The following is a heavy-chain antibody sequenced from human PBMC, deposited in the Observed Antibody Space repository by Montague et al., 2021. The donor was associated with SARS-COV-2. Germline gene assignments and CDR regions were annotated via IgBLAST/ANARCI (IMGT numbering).Heavy chain of an antibody. J-gene: IGHJ6*02. V-gene: IGHV3-23*01. D-gene: IGHD6-25*01. CDR1: GFTFSTYA. CDR3: AKDSRYSSGV. Sequence: SLRLSCAASGFTFSTYAMSWVRQAPGKGLEWVSTIGGGGDTTYYADSMKGRFTISRDNSKNTVFLQMNSLRAEDTATYYCAKDSRYSSGVWGQGTTVTVSS. CDR2: IGGGGDTT.